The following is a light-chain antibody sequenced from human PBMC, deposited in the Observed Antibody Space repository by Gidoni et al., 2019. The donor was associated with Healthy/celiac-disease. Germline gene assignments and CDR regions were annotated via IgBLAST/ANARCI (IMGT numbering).Light chain of an antibody. CDR2: AAS. V-gene: IGKV1-12*01. J-gene: IGKJ1*01. CDR1: QGISSW. Sequence: DIQRTQSPSSVSASVGDRVTITCRASQGISSWLDWYQQKPGKAPKLLFYAASRLQSVVPSRFSGSASGTDFPLTISSLQPEDFATYYCQHANSSPRTFGQGTKVEIK. CDR3: QHANSSPRT.